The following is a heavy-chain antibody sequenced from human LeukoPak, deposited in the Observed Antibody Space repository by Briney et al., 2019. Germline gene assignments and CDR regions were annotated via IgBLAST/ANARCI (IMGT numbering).Heavy chain of an antibody. Sequence: GGSLRLSCAASGFTFSRSAMSWVRQAPGKGLEWVSAISGSVGSTYYADSVKGRFTISRDNAKNSLYLQMNSLRAEDTAVYYCARDPSEQWLVRSPYMDVWGKGTTVTVSS. CDR3: ARDPSEQWLVRSPYMDV. CDR2: ISGSVGST. CDR1: GFTFSRSA. D-gene: IGHD6-19*01. V-gene: IGHV3-23*01. J-gene: IGHJ6*03.